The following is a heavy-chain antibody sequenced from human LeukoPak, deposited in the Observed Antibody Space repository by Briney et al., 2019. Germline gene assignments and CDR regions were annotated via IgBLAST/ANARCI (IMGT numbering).Heavy chain of an antibody. J-gene: IGHJ5*02. CDR2: IYYSGST. CDR1: GFTFSSYA. V-gene: IGHV4-59*01. Sequence: GSLRLSCAASGFTFSSYAMSWVRQAPGKGLEWIGYIYYSGSTNYNPSLKSRVTISVDTSKNQFSLKLSSVTAADTAVYYCARERWFGEFYWFDPWGQGTLVTVSS. D-gene: IGHD3-10*01. CDR3: ARERWFGEFYWFDP.